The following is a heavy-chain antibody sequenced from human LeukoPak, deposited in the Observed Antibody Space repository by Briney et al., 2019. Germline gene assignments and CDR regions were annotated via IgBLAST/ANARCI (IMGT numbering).Heavy chain of an antibody. CDR2: INGDGSTT. CDR3: ARGAYCSGGSCYFDY. V-gene: IGHV3-74*01. D-gene: IGHD2-15*01. Sequence: TGGSLRLSCAASGFTFSSYWMHWVRQAPGKGLVWVSRINGDGSTTTYADSVKGRFTISRDNAKNTLYLQMNSLRAEDTAVYYCARGAYCSGGSCYFDYWGQGTLVTVSS. J-gene: IGHJ4*02. CDR1: GFTFSSYW.